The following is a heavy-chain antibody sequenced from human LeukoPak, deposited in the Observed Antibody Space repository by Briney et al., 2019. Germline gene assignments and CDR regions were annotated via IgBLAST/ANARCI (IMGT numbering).Heavy chain of an antibody. Sequence: SEPLSLTCTVSGGSISSYYWSWIRQPPGKGLEWIGYIYYSGITKYNPSLKSRVTISVDTSKNQFSLKLSSVTAADTAVYYCARDQGGYCSSTSCASDIWGQGTMVTVSS. CDR1: GGSISSYY. D-gene: IGHD2-2*01. J-gene: IGHJ3*02. CDR3: ARDQGGYCSSTSCASDI. V-gene: IGHV4-59*01. CDR2: IYYSGIT.